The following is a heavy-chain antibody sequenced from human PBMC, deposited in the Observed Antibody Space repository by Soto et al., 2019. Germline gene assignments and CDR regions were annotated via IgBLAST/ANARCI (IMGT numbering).Heavy chain of an antibody. CDR1: GFTFSNYA. CDR2: ISTSGGNT. Sequence: EVPLLESGGDLVQPGGSLRLSCAASGFTFSNYAMSWVRQAPGEGLEWVSAISTSGGNTYYADSVKGRFTIYRDNSKNTLYLVMNSLRAEDTAIYYCAKGSGFCSGGSCYAPTDYWGQGTLVTVSS. V-gene: IGHV3-23*01. D-gene: IGHD2-15*01. J-gene: IGHJ4*02. CDR3: AKGSGFCSGGSCYAPTDY.